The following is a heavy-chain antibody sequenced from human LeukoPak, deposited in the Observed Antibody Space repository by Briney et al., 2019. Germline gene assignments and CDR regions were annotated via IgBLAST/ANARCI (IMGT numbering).Heavy chain of an antibody. Sequence: AVISYDGSNKDYADSVKGRFTISRDNSKNTLYLQMNSLRAEDTAVYYCARGSTARGTNFDYWGQGTLVTVSS. D-gene: IGHD2-2*01. V-gene: IGHV3-30-3*01. CDR2: ISYDGSNK. J-gene: IGHJ4*02. CDR3: ARGSTARGTNFDY.